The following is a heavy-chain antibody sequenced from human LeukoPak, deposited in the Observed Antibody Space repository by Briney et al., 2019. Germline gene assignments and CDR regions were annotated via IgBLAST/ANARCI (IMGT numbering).Heavy chain of an antibody. D-gene: IGHD6-13*01. J-gene: IGHJ4*02. CDR2: ISGSGGST. CDR1: GFTFSSYA. Sequence: GGSLRLSCAASGFTFSSYAMSWVRQAPGKGLEWVSAISGSGGSTYYADSVKGRFTISRDNSKNTLYLQMNSLRAEDTALYYCAKDIFTGIAAAGAIDYWGQGTLVTVSS. V-gene: IGHV3-23*01. CDR3: AKDIFTGIAAAGAIDY.